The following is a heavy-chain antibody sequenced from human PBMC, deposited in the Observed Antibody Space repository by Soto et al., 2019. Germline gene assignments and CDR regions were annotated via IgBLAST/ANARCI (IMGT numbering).Heavy chain of an antibody. CDR1: GFTFSSYA. Sequence: QVQLVESGGGVVQPGRSLRLSCAASGFTFSSYAMHWVRQAPGKGLEWVAVISYDGSNKYYADSVKGRFTISRDNSKNTLYLQMNSLRAEDTAVYYCARDEGIAVAAPTASFDYWGQGTLVTVSS. D-gene: IGHD6-19*01. CDR3: ARDEGIAVAAPTASFDY. J-gene: IGHJ4*02. V-gene: IGHV3-30-3*01. CDR2: ISYDGSNK.